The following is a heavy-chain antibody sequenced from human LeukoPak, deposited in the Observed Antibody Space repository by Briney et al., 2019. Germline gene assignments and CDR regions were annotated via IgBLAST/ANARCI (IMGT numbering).Heavy chain of an antibody. Sequence: PSETLSLTCTVSVGSISSYHWSWIRQPPGKGLQWIGHIYYTGSTNYNPSLKSRLTISLDTSKNQFSLKLSSVTAADTAVYYCTISLGVVIHGGMDVWGQGTTVTVSS. V-gene: IGHV4-59*01. CDR3: TISLGVVIHGGMDV. CDR1: VGSISSYH. D-gene: IGHD3-3*01. CDR2: IYYTGST. J-gene: IGHJ6*02.